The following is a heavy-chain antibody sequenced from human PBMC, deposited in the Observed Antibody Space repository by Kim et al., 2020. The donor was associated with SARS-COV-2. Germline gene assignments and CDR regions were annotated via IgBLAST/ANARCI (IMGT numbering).Heavy chain of an antibody. Sequence: GGSLRLSCAASGFTFSSYGMHWVRQAPGKGLEWVAVISYDGSNKYYADSVKGRFTISRDNSKNTLYLQMNSLRAEDTAVYYCAKLYDILTGYYPYYYYYG. CDR1: GFTFSSYG. CDR2: ISYDGSNK. CDR3: AKLYDILTGYYPYYYYYG. V-gene: IGHV3-30*18. D-gene: IGHD3-9*01. J-gene: IGHJ6*01.